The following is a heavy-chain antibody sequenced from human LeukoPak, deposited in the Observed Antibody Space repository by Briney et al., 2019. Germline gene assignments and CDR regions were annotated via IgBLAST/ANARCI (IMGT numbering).Heavy chain of an antibody. V-gene: IGHV4-59*08. CDR3: ARHTDCSSTSCYGSYYYGMDV. CDR1: GGSISSYY. J-gene: IGHJ6*02. CDR2: IYYSGST. Sequence: SETLSLTCTVSGGSISSYYWSWIRQPPGKGLEWIGYIYYSGSTNYNPSLKSRVTISVDTSKNQFSLKLSSVTAADTAVYYCARHTDCSSTSCYGSYYYGMDVRGQGTTVTVSS. D-gene: IGHD2-2*01.